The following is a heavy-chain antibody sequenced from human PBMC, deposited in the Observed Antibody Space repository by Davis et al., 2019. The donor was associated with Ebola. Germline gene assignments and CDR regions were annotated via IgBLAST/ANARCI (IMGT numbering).Heavy chain of an antibody. D-gene: IGHD6-19*01. CDR3: ARDISGWTAITGGNGMDV. CDR2: ISSSSSYI. Sequence: GESLKISCAASGFIFSSYSMNWVRQAPGKGLEWVSSISSSSSYIYYADSVKGRFTISRDNAKNSLYLQMNSLRAEDTAVYYCARDISGWTAITGGNGMDVWGQGTTVTVSS. CDR1: GFIFSSYS. V-gene: IGHV3-21*01. J-gene: IGHJ6*02.